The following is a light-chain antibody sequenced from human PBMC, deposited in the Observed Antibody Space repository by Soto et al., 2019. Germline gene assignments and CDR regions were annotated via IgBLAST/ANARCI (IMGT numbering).Light chain of an antibody. CDR1: QTVSTNF. V-gene: IGKV3-20*01. J-gene: IGKJ1*01. CDR3: QQYGNSPLT. Sequence: EILMTQSPATLSVSPGERATLSCRASQTVSTNFLAWYQQKPGQAPRLLIYGASSRATGTPDRFSGSGSGTDFTLTISRLEPEDFGVFFCQQYGNSPLTFGQGTKVDIK. CDR2: GAS.